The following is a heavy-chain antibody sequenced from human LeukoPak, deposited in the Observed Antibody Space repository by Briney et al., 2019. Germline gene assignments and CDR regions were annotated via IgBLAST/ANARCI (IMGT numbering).Heavy chain of an antibody. V-gene: IGHV3-30*02. CDR1: GFTFSSYG. CDR3: AKTELAMNYYYYIDV. CDR2: IRYDGSNK. D-gene: IGHD3-10*01. Sequence: GGSLRLSCAASGFTFSSYGMHWVRQAPGKGLEWVAFIRYDGSNKYYADSVKGRFIISRDNSKNTLYLQMNSLRAGDTAVYYCAKTELAMNYYYYIDVWGKGTTVTVSS. J-gene: IGHJ6*03.